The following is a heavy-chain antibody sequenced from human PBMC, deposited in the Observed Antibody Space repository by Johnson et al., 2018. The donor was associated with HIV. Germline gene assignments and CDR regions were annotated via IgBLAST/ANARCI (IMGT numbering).Heavy chain of an antibody. J-gene: IGHJ3*02. D-gene: IGHD3-16*01. Sequence: VQLVESGGGLVQPVGSLRLSCAASGFTFSNSYMSWIRQAPGRGLGWVSYISSGTNTISYADSVKGRFTIPRDNAKNSLSLQMNSLKADDPAVYFCVRDAFDYRDASGRFGGAGFDIWGQGTVVTVSS. CDR3: VRDAFDYRDASGRFGGAGFDI. CDR2: ISSGTNTI. CDR1: GFTFSNSY. V-gene: IGHV3-11*04.